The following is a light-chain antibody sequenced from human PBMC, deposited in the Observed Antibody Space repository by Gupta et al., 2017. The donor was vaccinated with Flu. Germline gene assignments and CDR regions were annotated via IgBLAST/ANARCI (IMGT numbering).Light chain of an antibody. CDR1: QHIGIY. Sequence: DIQMRQSPPSLPASGGDTVTFTCRTCQHIGIYLNWYRHKTGEAPRLLISTATNLQSGVPSRFSGGGSGTDFTLTIYTLQSEDFATYYCQQSYSLPLTFGGGTKVE. CDR3: QQSYSLPLT. V-gene: IGKV1-39*01. CDR2: TAT. J-gene: IGKJ4*01.